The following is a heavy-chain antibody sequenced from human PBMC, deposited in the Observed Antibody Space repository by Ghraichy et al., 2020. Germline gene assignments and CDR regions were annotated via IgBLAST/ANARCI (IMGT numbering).Heavy chain of an antibody. Sequence: GESLNISCAASGFTFDDHVLHWVRQVPGKGLEWVSLISRDGSRTFYADSVKGRFTISRDNSKNSLYLQMNSLRTEDTALYYCARGSSGWGQGTLVTVSS. D-gene: IGHD6-19*01. CDR3: ARGSSG. CDR1: GFTFDDHV. V-gene: IGHV3-43*02. J-gene: IGHJ4*02. CDR2: ISRDGSRT.